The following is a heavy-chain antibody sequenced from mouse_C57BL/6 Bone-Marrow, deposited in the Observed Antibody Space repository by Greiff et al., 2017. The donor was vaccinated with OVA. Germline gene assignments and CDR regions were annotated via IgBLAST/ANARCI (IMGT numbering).Heavy chain of an antibody. CDR2: ISGGGGNT. D-gene: IGHD2-4*01. V-gene: IGHV5-9*01. CDR3: ARIYYDYEREFAY. CDR1: GFTFSSYT. J-gene: IGHJ3*01. Sequence: EVQGVESGGGLVKPGGSLKLSCAASGFTFSSYTMSWVRQTPEKRLEWVATISGGGGNTYYPDSVKGRFTISRDNAKNTLYLQMSSLRSEDTALYYCARIYYDYEREFAYWGQGTLVTVSA.